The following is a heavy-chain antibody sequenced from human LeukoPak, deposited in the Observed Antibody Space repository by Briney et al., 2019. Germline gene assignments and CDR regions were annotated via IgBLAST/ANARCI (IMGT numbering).Heavy chain of an antibody. CDR2: IYHSGST. J-gene: IGHJ3*02. V-gene: IGHV4-30-2*01. CDR1: GGSISSGGYS. Sequence: SETLSLTCAVSGGSISSGGYSWSWIRQPPGKGLEWIGYIYHSGSTNYNPSLKSRVTISVDTSKNQFSLKLSSVTAADTAVYYCARDPSGYDILTGYYGDAFDIWGQGTMVTVSS. CDR3: ARDPSGYDILTGYYGDAFDI. D-gene: IGHD3-9*01.